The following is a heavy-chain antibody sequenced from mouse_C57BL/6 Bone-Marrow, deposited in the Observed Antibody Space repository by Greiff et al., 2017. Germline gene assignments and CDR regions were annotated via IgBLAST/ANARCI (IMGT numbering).Heavy chain of an antibody. CDR1: GYTFTSYG. J-gene: IGHJ1*03. D-gene: IGHD1-1*01. CDR2: IDPNSGGT. V-gene: IGHV1-72*01. Sequence: QVQLKESGAELARPGASVKLSCKASGYTFTSYGISWVKQRTGRGLEWIGRIDPNSGGTKYNEKFKSKATLTVDKPSSTAYMQRSSLTSEDSAVYYCARGSYYYGSSYWYFDVWGTGTTGTVSS. CDR3: ARGSYYYGSSYWYFDV.